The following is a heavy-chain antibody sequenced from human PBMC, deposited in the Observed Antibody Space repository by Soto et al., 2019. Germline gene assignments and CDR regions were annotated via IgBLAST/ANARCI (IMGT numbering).Heavy chain of an antibody. CDR3: ARMNVDSYQFYYAMDV. CDR2: IFSDNER. V-gene: IGHV2-26*01. Sequence: SCATLVNRTGTLTLTCTVSGFSLTTGKMGVSWIRQPPGKALEWLAHIFSDNERSEITCLQGRLTISKDTSGSQVVLSMTNVGPVDTATYYCARMNVDSYQFYYAMDVWGQGTTVTVSS. D-gene: IGHD4-17*01. J-gene: IGHJ6*02. CDR1: GFSLTTGKMG.